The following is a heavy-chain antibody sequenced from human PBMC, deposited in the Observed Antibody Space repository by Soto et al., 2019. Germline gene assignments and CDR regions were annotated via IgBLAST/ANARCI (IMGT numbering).Heavy chain of an antibody. D-gene: IGHD6-13*01. Sequence: EVQLVESGGGLVKPGGSLRLSCAAPGFTFSSYSMNWVRQAPGKGLEWVSSISSSSSYIYYADSVKGRFTISRDNAKNSLYLQMNSLRAEDTAVYYCARVLGRREQQLVHNWFDPWGQGTLVTVSS. V-gene: IGHV3-21*01. CDR1: GFTFSSYS. J-gene: IGHJ5*02. CDR3: ARVLGRREQQLVHNWFDP. CDR2: ISSSSSYI.